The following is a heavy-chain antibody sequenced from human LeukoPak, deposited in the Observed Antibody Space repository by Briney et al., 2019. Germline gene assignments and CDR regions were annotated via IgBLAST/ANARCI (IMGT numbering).Heavy chain of an antibody. CDR2: ISYDEHLT. Sequence: GGSLRLSCAASGFIFKNYPIHWVRQAPGKGLEWVAVISYDEHLTYYSDSVKGRFTISRDNFKNMLYLQMNSLRLEDTAVYYCARGTYYSSFDIWGQGTMVTVSS. D-gene: IGHD3-10*01. CDR1: GFIFKNYP. CDR3: ARGTYYSSFDI. J-gene: IGHJ3*02. V-gene: IGHV3-30-3*01.